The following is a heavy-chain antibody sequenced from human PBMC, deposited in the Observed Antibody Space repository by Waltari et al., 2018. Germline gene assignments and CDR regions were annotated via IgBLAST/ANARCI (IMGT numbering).Heavy chain of an antibody. D-gene: IGHD2-15*01. J-gene: IGHJ5*02. CDR3: ARGWPKGWFDP. V-gene: IGHV4-39*07. CDR1: GGSISSSSYY. Sequence: QLQLQESGPGLVKPSETLSLTCTVSGGSISSSSYYWGWIRQPPGKGLEWIGSIYYSGSTYYNPSLKSRVTISVDTSKNQFSLKLSSVTAADTAVYYCARGWPKGWFDPWGQGTLVTVSS. CDR2: IYYSGST.